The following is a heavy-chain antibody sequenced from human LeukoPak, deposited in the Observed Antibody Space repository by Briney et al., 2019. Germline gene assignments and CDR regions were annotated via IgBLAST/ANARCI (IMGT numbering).Heavy chain of an antibody. CDR3: TRVPTTVTTGYYFDY. CDR2: IRSKAYGGTT. Sequence: GGSLRLSCTASGFTFVDYAMSWVRQAPGKGLEWVGFIRSKAYGGTTEYAASVKGRFTISRDDSKSIAYLQMNSLKTEDTAVYYCTRVPTTVTTGYYFDYWGQGTLVTVSS. J-gene: IGHJ4*02. CDR1: GFTFVDYA. D-gene: IGHD4-17*01. V-gene: IGHV3-49*04.